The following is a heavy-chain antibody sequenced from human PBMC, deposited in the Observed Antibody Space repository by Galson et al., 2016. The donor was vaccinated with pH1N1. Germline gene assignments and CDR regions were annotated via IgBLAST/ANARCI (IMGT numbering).Heavy chain of an antibody. J-gene: IGHJ6*02. CDR3: AKSLLRTSTTTDYYDLDV. V-gene: IGHV3-23*01. CDR2: TSGSGSHT. CDR1: GFTFSSYA. D-gene: IGHD4-17*01. Sequence: SLRLSCAASGFTFSSYAMTWVRQAPGKGLEWVSATSGSGSHTYYAASVKGRLTISRDNSKNTLFLQMNSLRAEDTAVYYCAKSLLRTSTTTDYYDLDVWGQGTTVTVSS.